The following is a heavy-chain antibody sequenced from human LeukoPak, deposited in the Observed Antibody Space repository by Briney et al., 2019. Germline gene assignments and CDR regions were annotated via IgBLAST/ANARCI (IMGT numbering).Heavy chain of an antibody. V-gene: IGHV4-61*02. CDR1: GGSISSGSYY. CDR3: ARAPTTTAHLDY. Sequence: SETLSLTCTVSGGSISSGSYYWSWIRQPAGRGLEWIGRIYTSGSTNYNPSLKSRVTISVDTSKNQFSLKLSSVTAADTAVYYCARAPTTTAHLDYWGQGTLVTVSS. J-gene: IGHJ4*02. D-gene: IGHD5-24*01. CDR2: IYTSGST.